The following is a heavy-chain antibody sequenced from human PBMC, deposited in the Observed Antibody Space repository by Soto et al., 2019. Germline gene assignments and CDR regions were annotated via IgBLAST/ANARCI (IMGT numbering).Heavy chain of an antibody. CDR3: AVGLVIRTYDCRGMDV. Sequence: QVQLQESGPGLVKPSQTLSLTCTVSGGSISSGDYFWSWIRQSPGKGLEWIGYNSPIESTYYNPSLKSRVSVTRDPSKNEFSLKLSSVTTTDTAVYYWAVGLVIRTYDCRGMDVWGQGTTVTVSS. J-gene: IGHJ6*02. D-gene: IGHD3-9*01. CDR2: NSPIEST. CDR1: GGSISSGDYF. V-gene: IGHV4-30-4*01.